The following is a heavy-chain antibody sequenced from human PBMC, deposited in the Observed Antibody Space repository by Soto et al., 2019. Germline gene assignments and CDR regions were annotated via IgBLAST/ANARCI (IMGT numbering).Heavy chain of an antibody. D-gene: IGHD6-19*01. J-gene: IGHJ2*01. CDR3: ARSSFSAVAWYFDF. Sequence: QLQLQESGPGLVKPSETLSLTCTVSGGSISSSSYYWGWIRQPPGRGLGWIGSIYYSGSTYYNPSLKSRVTISVDTSKNQFSLKLSSVTAADTAVYYCARSSFSAVAWYFDFWGRGTLVTVSS. V-gene: IGHV4-39*01. CDR2: IYYSGST. CDR1: GGSISSSSYY.